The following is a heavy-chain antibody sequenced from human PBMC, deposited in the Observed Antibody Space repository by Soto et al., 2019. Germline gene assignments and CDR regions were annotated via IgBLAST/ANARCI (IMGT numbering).Heavy chain of an antibody. CDR2: IGGGGGNT. CDR3: ASFFTLWYGPNWIDS. V-gene: IGHV3-23*01. D-gene: IGHD6-13*01. J-gene: IGHJ5*01. CDR1: GFGFGSYG. Sequence: GGSLRLSCAASGFGFGSYGMSWVRQAPGKGLEWVSSIGGGGGNTYYADSVKGRFTISRDNSKNTLFLQMNNVRAEDTALYFCASFFTLWYGPNWIDSWGLGTLVTVSS.